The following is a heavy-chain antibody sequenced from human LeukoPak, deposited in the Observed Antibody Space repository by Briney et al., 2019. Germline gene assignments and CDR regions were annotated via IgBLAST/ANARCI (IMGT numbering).Heavy chain of an antibody. Sequence: SSVQVSCQACGYTFTRYYMHWVRPAPGQGLEWMEIINPCGGSTSYAQKFQGRVTMTRDMSTSTVYMELSSLRSEDTAVYYCARGDYMYCSSTSCYIKGFDPWGQGTLVTVSS. CDR3: ARGDYMYCSSTSCYIKGFDP. CDR1: GYTFTRYY. CDR2: INPCGGST. J-gene: IGHJ5*02. D-gene: IGHD2-2*02. V-gene: IGHV1-46*01.